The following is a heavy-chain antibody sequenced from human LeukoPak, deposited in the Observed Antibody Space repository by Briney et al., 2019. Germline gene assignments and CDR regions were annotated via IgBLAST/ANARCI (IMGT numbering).Heavy chain of an antibody. Sequence: GESLRLSCAASGFIFSSYSMNWVRQAPGKGLEWVSSIISSSSHMYYADSVKGRFTISRDNAKNSLYLQMNSLRAEDTAVYYCATTRAPGNGRVLYYMDVWGKGTTVTVSS. CDR2: IISSSSHM. CDR3: ATTRAPGNGRVLYYMDV. V-gene: IGHV3-21*01. J-gene: IGHJ6*03. CDR1: GFIFSSYS. D-gene: IGHD1-1*01.